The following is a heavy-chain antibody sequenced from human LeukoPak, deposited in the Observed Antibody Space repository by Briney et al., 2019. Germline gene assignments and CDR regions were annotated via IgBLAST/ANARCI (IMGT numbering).Heavy chain of an antibody. J-gene: IGHJ6*02. V-gene: IGHV1-69*13. D-gene: IGHD3-22*01. Sequence: ASVKVSCKASGGTFSSYAISWVRQAPGQGLEWMGGIIPIYGTANYAQKFQGRVTITADESTSTAYMKLTSLRSEDTAVYYCMMVVDYYYYGMDVWGQGTMVTVSS. CDR1: GGTFSSYA. CDR3: MMVVDYYYYGMDV. CDR2: IIPIYGTA.